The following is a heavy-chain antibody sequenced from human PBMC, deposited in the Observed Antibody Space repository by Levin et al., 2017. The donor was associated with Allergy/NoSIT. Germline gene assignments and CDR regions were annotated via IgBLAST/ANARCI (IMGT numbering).Heavy chain of an antibody. CDR3: AARVFDY. Sequence: PGGFLRLSCAVSGLNFNNYGMNWVRQAPGKGLEWVALISGGGNDGYYADSVRGRFTISRDNSKNTLYLQMNSLRPDDTAVYYCAARVFDYWGQGTLVAVSS. CDR2: ISGGGNDG. V-gene: IGHV3-30*03. CDR1: GLNFNNYG. J-gene: IGHJ4*02.